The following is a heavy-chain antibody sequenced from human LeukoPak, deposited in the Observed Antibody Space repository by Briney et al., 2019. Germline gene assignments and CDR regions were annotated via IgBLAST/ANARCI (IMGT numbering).Heavy chain of an antibody. CDR3: AREPRGGAFGELPFDY. D-gene: IGHD3-10*01. Sequence: SVKVSCKASGGTFSSYAISWVRQAPGQGLEWMGRIIPIFGTANYAQNFQGRVTITTDESTSTAYMELSSLRSEDTAVYSCAREPRGGAFGELPFDYWGQGTLVTVSS. CDR2: IIPIFGTA. V-gene: IGHV1-69*05. J-gene: IGHJ4*02. CDR1: GGTFSSYA.